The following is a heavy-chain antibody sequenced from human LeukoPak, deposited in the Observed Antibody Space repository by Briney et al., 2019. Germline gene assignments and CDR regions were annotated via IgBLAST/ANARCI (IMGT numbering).Heavy chain of an antibody. CDR3: ARDAPYYYGMDV. J-gene: IGHJ6*02. Sequence: PSETLSLTCTVSGGSISSGDYYWSWIRQPPGKGLEWIGYIYYSGSTYYNPSLKSRVTISVDTSKNQFSLKLSSVTAADTAVYYCARDAPYYYGMDVWGQGTTVTVSS. D-gene: IGHD2-2*01. CDR1: GGSISSGDYY. CDR2: IYYSGST. V-gene: IGHV4-30-4*08.